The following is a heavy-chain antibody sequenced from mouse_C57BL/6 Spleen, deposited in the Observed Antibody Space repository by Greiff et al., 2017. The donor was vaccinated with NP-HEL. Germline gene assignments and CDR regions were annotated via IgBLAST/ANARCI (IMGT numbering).Heavy chain of an antibody. V-gene: IGHV1-4*01. Sequence: QVHVKQSGAELARPGASVKMSCKASGYTFTSYTMHWVKQRPGQGLEWIGYINPSSGYTKYNQKFKDKATLTADKSSSTAYMQLSSLTSEDSAVYYCASYYYGSSVYWYFDVWGTGTTVTVSS. CDR1: GYTFTSYT. J-gene: IGHJ1*03. CDR3: ASYYYGSSVYWYFDV. CDR2: INPSSGYT. D-gene: IGHD1-1*01.